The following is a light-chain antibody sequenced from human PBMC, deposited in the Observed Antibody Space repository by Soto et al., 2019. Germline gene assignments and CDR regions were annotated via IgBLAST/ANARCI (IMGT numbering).Light chain of an antibody. CDR3: CSYAGSYTLV. V-gene: IGLV2-11*01. Sequence: QSVLTQPRSVSGSPGQSVTISCAGTGSDVGAYNWVSWYQQHPGKVPKLIIYDVTRRPSGVPDRFSGSKSGNTASLTISGLQADDEADYYCCSYAGSYTLVFGGGTKLTVL. CDR1: GSDVGAYNW. CDR2: DVT. J-gene: IGLJ3*02.